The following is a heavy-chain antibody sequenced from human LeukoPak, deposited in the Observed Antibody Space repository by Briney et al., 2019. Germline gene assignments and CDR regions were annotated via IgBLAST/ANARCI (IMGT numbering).Heavy chain of an antibody. D-gene: IGHD5-18*01. J-gene: IGHJ3*02. CDR2: IDTNTGNP. CDR1: GYTFTTYA. CDR3: AKSWIQLWIDAFDI. Sequence: ASVKVSCKASGYTFTTYAMNWVRQAPGQGLEWMGWIDTNTGNPTYAQGFTGRFVFSLDTSVSTAYLQISSLKAEDTAVYYCAKSWIQLWIDAFDIWGQGTMVTVSS. V-gene: IGHV7-4-1*02.